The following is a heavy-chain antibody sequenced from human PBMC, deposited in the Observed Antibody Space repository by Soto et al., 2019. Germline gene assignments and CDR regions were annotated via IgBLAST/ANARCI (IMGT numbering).Heavy chain of an antibody. Sequence: GGSLRLSCAASGVTFSSYSMNWVRQAPGKGLEWISYISFSSTTIYYADSVKGRFTISRDNAENSLYLQMNSLRAEDTAVYYCARGGGSGRYAMDVWGQGTTVTVSS. CDR1: GVTFSSYS. CDR3: ARGGGSGRYAMDV. D-gene: IGHD3-10*01. V-gene: IGHV3-48*01. CDR2: ISFSSTTI. J-gene: IGHJ6*02.